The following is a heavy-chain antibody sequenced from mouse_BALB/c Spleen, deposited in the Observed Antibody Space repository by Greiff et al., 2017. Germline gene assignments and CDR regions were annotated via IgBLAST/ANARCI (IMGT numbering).Heavy chain of an antibody. J-gene: IGHJ4*01. CDR2: INPNNGGT. Sequence: EVKLMESGPELVKPGASVKIPCKASGYTFTDYNMDWVKQSHGKSLEWIGDINPNNGGTIYNQKFKGKATLTVDKSSSTAYMELRSLTSEDTAVYYCARRDYYGSSPMDYWGQGTSVTVSS. D-gene: IGHD1-1*01. CDR3: ARRDYYGSSPMDY. V-gene: IGHV1-18*01. CDR1: GYTFTDYN.